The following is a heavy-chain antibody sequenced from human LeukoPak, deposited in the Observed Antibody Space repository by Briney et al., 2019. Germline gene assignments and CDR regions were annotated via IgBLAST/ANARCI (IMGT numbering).Heavy chain of an antibody. D-gene: IGHD2-2*01. J-gene: IGHJ5*02. V-gene: IGHV3-74*01. CDR3: ARGVGYCSSTSCYWWFDP. CDR1: GFTFSSYW. Sequence: QPGGSLRLSCAASGFTFSSYWMHWVRQAPGKGLVWVSRINSDGSSTSYADSVKGRFTISRDSAKNTLYLQMNSLRAEDTAVYYCARGVGYCSSTSCYWWFDPWGQGTLVTVSS. CDR2: INSDGSST.